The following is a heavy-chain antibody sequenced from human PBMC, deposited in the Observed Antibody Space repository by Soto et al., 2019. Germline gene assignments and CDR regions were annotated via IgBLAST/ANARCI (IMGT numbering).Heavy chain of an antibody. CDR3: AHTYPPAFDI. D-gene: IGHD3-16*01. V-gene: IGHV2-5*02. J-gene: IGHJ3*02. CDR1: GFSLSTSKVG. Sequence: QITLKESGPTLVKPTQTLTLTCTFSGFSLSTSKVGVGWIRQPPGRALEWLALIYWDDDKRYSPSLNNRFTITKDTSKNRVVLTMTNMDPVDTATYYCAHTYPPAFDIWGQGTMVTVSS. CDR2: IYWDDDK.